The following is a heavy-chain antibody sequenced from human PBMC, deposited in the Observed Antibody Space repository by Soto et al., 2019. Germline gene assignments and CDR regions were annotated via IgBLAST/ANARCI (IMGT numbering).Heavy chain of an antibody. J-gene: IGHJ4*02. D-gene: IGHD3-3*01. CDR3: ARRGPQYDFWSGYSGY. V-gene: IGHV5-51*01. CDR1: GYSFTSYW. Sequence: PGESLKISCKGSGYSFTSYWIGWVRQMPGKGLEWMGIIYPGDSDTRYSPSFQGQVTISADKSISTAYLQWSSLKASDTAMYYCARRGPQYDFWSGYSGYWGQGTLVTVSS. CDR2: IYPGDSDT.